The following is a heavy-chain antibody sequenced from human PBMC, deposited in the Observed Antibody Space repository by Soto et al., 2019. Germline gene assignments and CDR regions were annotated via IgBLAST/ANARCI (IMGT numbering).Heavy chain of an antibody. CDR2: IYYSGST. J-gene: IGHJ5*02. CDR3: ARDEGMAIFDP. V-gene: IGHV4-61*01. Sequence: SETLSRTCTVSGGSVSSGSYYWSWIRQPPGKGLEWIGYIYYSGSTNYNPSLKSRVTISVDTSKNQFSLKLSSVTAADTAVYYCARDEGMAIFDPWGQGTLVTVSS. D-gene: IGHD3-10*01. CDR1: GGSVSSGSYY.